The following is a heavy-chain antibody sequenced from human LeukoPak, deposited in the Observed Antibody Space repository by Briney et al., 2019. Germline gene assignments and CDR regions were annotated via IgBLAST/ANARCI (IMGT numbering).Heavy chain of an antibody. CDR1: GYSISTGYY. CDR2: IYRSGTT. CDR3: ARRDRWFDP. Sequence: SETLSLTCGVSGYSISTGYYWGWIRQSPAKGLEWIGNIYRSGTTYYNPSLKSRVTISVDTSKNQFSLRLTSVTAADTAVYYCARRDRWFDPWGQGTLVTVSS. V-gene: IGHV4-38-2*01. J-gene: IGHJ5*02.